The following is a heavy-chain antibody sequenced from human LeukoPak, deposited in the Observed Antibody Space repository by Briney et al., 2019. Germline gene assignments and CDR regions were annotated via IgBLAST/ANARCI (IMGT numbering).Heavy chain of an antibody. CDR3: ARDSGTTGEVKFDP. Sequence: SETLSLTCTVSGGSVNSYYLSWIRQPAGKTLEWIGRIYGSGTITYNPALQSRLTISIDTSKNQFSLKLMSVTAADTAVYYCARDSGTTGEVKFDPWGQGILVTVSS. CDR1: GGSVNSYY. D-gene: IGHD3-10*01. V-gene: IGHV4-4*07. CDR2: IYGSGTI. J-gene: IGHJ5*02.